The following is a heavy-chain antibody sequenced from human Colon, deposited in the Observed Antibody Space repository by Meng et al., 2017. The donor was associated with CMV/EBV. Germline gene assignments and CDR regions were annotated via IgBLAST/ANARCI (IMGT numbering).Heavy chain of an antibody. V-gene: IGHV4-38-2*02. CDR2: IYGSGKT. CDR1: GFSISSAYF. D-gene: IGHD5-18*01. Sequence: GSLRLSCAVSGFSISSAYFWGWIRQPPGKGLEWIGSIYGSGKTYYNPSLKSRVSISVDTSNNDFSLTLSSVSAADTAVYYCVRDRGYSYGNFDSWGQGTLVTVSS. J-gene: IGHJ4*02. CDR3: VRDRGYSYGNFDS.